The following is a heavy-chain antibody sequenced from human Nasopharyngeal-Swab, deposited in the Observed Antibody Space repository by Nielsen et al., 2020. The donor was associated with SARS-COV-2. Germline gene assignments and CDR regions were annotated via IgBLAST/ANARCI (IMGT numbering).Heavy chain of an antibody. D-gene: IGHD1-26*01. CDR2: IYPGDSDT. CDR1: GYSFTSYW. Sequence: GESLKISCKGSGYSFTSYWIGWVRQMPGKGLEWMGIIYPGDSDTRYSPSFQGQVTISTDKSISTAYLQWSSLKASDTAMYYCARHAKIDSGITWAGWAPWGKGTTVTVSS. J-gene: IGHJ6*04. V-gene: IGHV5-51*01. CDR3: ARHAKIDSGITWAGWAP.